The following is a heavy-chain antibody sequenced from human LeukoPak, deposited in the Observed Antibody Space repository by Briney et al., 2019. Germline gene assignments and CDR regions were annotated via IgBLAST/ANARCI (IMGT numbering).Heavy chain of an antibody. CDR3: ARDVAAAGSNYFDY. J-gene: IGHJ4*02. Sequence: WISSISSSSSYIYYADSVKSRFTISRDNAKNSLYLQMNSLRAEDTAVYYCARDVAAAGSNYFDYWGQGTLVTVSS. CDR2: ISSSSSYI. D-gene: IGHD6-13*01. V-gene: IGHV3-21*01.